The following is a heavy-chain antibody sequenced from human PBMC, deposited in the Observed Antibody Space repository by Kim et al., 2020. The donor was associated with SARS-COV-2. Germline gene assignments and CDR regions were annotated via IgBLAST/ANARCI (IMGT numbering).Heavy chain of an antibody. CDR3: ARDDYYDSSGGFDI. J-gene: IGHJ3*02. D-gene: IGHD3-22*01. Sequence: AQKFQGRVTMTSDTSTSTVYLELSSLRSEDTAVYYCARDDYYDSSGGFDIWGQGTMVTVSS. V-gene: IGHV1-46*01.